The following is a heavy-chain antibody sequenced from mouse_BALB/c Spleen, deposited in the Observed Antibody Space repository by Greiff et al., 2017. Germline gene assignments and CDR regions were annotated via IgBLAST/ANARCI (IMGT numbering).Heavy chain of an antibody. CDR1: GFNIKDTY. CDR3: ARTTTGGYFDY. Sequence: VQLKQSGAELVKPGASVKLSCTASGFNIKDTYMHWVKQRPEQGLEWIGRIDPANGNTKYDPKFQGKATITADTSSNTAYLQLSSLTSEDTAVYYCARTTTGGYFDYWGQGTTLTVSS. D-gene: IGHD1-1*01. CDR2: IDPANGNT. V-gene: IGHV14-3*02. J-gene: IGHJ2*01.